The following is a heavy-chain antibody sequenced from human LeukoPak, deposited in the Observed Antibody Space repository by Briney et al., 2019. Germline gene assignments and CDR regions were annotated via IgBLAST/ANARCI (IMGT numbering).Heavy chain of an antibody. Sequence: PGGSLRLSCAASGFTFSDHYMDWVRQAPGKGLEWVGRTRNKANTYHTEYAASVKGRFTISRDDSQSSLYLQMNSLKTEDTAVYYCARGGYCSSASCYGDYYGMDVWGKGTTVTVSS. CDR2: TRNKANTYHT. V-gene: IGHV3-72*01. D-gene: IGHD2-2*01. CDR1: GFTFSDHY. J-gene: IGHJ6*04. CDR3: ARGGYCSSASCYGDYYGMDV.